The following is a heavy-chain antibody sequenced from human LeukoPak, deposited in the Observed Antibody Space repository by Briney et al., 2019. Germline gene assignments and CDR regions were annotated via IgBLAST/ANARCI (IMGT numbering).Heavy chain of an antibody. Sequence: SETLSLTCTVSGGSISSYYWSWIRQPPGKGLEWIGYIYYSGSTNYNPSLKSRVTISVDTSKNQFSLKLSSVTAADTAVYYCARTYSSGSDFDYWGQGTLVTVSS. CDR1: GGSISSYY. V-gene: IGHV4-59*01. D-gene: IGHD6-19*01. CDR3: ARTYSSGSDFDY. J-gene: IGHJ4*02. CDR2: IYYSGST.